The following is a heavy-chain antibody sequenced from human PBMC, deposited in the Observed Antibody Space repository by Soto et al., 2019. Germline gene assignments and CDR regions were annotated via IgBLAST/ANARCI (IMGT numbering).Heavy chain of an antibody. V-gene: IGHV3-23*01. D-gene: IGHD3-10*01. J-gene: IGHJ4*02. Sequence: LRLSCSASGLTFSDYAMTWVRQAPGKGLEWVSGLNGSGGSTSSADSVKGRFAISRDNSKNTLYLQMNSLRDGDTAVYYCARGFSAGKGSPPDYWGQGTQVTVSS. CDR3: ARGFSAGKGSPPDY. CDR2: LNGSGGST. CDR1: GLTFSDYA.